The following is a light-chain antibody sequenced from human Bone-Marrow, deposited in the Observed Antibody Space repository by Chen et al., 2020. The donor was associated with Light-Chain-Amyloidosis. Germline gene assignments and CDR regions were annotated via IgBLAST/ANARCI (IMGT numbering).Light chain of an antibody. J-gene: IGLJ3*02. CDR3: QTYQSSSQGV. V-gene: IGLV6-57*01. CDR2: EDD. Sequence: NFMLTQPHSVSESPGKTVIISCTRSSGSIATNYVQWYQQRPGSSPTTVIYEDDQRPSGVPELVSGSIDRSSNSASRSISGLRTEEEADYDCQTYQSSSQGVFGGGTKLTVL. CDR1: SGSIATNY.